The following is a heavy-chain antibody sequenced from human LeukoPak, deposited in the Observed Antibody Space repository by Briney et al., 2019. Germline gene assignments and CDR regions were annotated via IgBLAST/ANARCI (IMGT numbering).Heavy chain of an antibody. CDR1: RFTFSSYA. J-gene: IGHJ4*02. CDR2: ISGSGGST. D-gene: IGHD5-18*01. V-gene: IGHV3-23*01. Sequence: GGSLRLSCAASRFTFSSYAMSWVRQAPGKGLEWVLVISGSGGSTSYADSVKGRFTISRDNSMNTLYLQMNSLRAEDTAVYYCAKDDRIQTRRYSYNYWGQGTLVTVSS. CDR3: AKDDRIQTRRYSYNY.